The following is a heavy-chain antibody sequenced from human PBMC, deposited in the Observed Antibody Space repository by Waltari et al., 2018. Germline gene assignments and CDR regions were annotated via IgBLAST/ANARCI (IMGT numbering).Heavy chain of an antibody. CDR2: INPNRGGT. CDR3: ARAPWYYDILTGYYNPLFDY. Sequence: QVQLVQSGAEVKKPGASVKVSCKASGYTFTGYYMHWVRQAPGQGLEWMGWINPNRGGTNYAQKFQGRVTMTRDTAISTAYMELSRLRSDDTAVYYCARAPWYYDILTGYYNPLFDYWGQGTLVTVSS. V-gene: IGHV1-2*02. J-gene: IGHJ4*02. D-gene: IGHD3-9*01. CDR1: GYTFTGYY.